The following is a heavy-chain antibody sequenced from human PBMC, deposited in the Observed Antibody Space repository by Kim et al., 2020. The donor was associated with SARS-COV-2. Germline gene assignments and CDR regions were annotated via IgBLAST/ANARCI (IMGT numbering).Heavy chain of an antibody. CDR1: GGSISSYY. Sequence: SETLSLTCTVSGGSISSYYWSWIRQPPGKGLEWIGYIYYSGSTNYNPSLKSRVTISVDTSKNQFSLKLSSVTAADTAVYYCARGSDMGLRFYPNYYYYGMDVWGQGPTVTVSS. D-gene: IGHD5-12*01. CDR3: ARGSDMGLRFYPNYYYYGMDV. V-gene: IGHV4-59*13. J-gene: IGHJ6*02. CDR2: IYYSGST.